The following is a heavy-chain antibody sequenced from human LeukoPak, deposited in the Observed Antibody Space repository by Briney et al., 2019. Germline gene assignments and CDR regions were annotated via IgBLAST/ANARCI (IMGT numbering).Heavy chain of an antibody. CDR3: ARPYSSSWYSSGFDY. Sequence: SETLSLTCTVSGGSISSSSYYWGWIRQPPGKGLEWIGSIHYSGSTYNNPSLKSRVTLSVDTSKNQLSLKLSSVTAADTAVYYCARPYSSSWYSSGFDYWGQGTLVTVSS. CDR1: GGSISSSSYY. D-gene: IGHD6-13*01. CDR2: IHYSGST. J-gene: IGHJ4*02. V-gene: IGHV4-39*01.